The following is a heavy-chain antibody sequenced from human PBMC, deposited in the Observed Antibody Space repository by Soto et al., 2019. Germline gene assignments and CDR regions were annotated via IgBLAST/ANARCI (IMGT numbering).Heavy chain of an antibody. CDR2: IYYSGGT. D-gene: IGHD3-3*01. CDR3: ARVNVLRFLEWPRGMDV. J-gene: IGHJ6*02. Sequence: PSETLSLTCTVSGGSISSYYWSWIRQPPGKGLEWIGYIYYSGGTNYNPSLKSRVTISVDTSKNQFSLKLSSVTAADTAVYYCARVNVLRFLEWPRGMDVWGQGTTVTVSS. V-gene: IGHV4-59*01. CDR1: GGSISSYY.